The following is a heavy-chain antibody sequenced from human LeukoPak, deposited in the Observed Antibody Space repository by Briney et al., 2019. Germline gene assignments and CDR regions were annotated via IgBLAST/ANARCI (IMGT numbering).Heavy chain of an antibody. CDR3: ASTDQYAPFDP. Sequence: AASVTVSCKASGYNFTDYYIHWVRQAPGQGLEWMGWINPKSGGTNYAQKFRGRVTMSRDTSISTAYMELSGLRSDDTAVYYCASTDQYAPFDPWGQGTLVTVSS. D-gene: IGHD2-2*01. V-gene: IGHV1-2*02. CDR2: INPKSGGT. J-gene: IGHJ5*02. CDR1: GYNFTDYY.